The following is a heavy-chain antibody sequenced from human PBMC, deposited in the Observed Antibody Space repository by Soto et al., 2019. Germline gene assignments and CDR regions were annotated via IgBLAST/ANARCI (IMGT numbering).Heavy chain of an antibody. CDR3: ARQDSGSYPFDN. Sequence: PSETLSLTCTVAGGSLNSNLYYWAWIRQPPGKGLEWIGYIHYRGYTYYNPSLKSRVSILVDTSKKQFSLTLSSVTAADTAMYYCARQDSGSYPFDNWGQGTLVTVSS. CDR1: GGSLNSNLYY. D-gene: IGHD1-26*01. CDR2: IHYRGYT. V-gene: IGHV4-39*07. J-gene: IGHJ4*02.